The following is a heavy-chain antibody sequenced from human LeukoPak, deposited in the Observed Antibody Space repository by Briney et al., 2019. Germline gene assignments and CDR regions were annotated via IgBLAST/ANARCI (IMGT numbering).Heavy chain of an antibody. CDR2: IYHSGST. Sequence: NSSETLSLTCAVSGGSISSSNWWSWVRQPPGKGLEWIGEIYHSGSTNYNPSLKSRVTISVDKSKNQFSLKLSSVTAADTAVYYCARSDSSGYADAFDIWGQGTMVTVSS. D-gene: IGHD3-22*01. J-gene: IGHJ3*02. CDR1: GGSISSSNW. V-gene: IGHV4-4*02. CDR3: ARSDSSGYADAFDI.